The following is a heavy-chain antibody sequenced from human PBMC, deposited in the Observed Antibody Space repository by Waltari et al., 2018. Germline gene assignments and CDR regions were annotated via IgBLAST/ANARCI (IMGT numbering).Heavy chain of an antibody. J-gene: IGHJ3*01. CDR1: GRHITSNLNY. Sequence: QLQLQESGPGLGKPSETLSLTCNVSGRHITSNLNYWAWIRQPPGQGLGWNATVSYNGATYSSPSLKSRVTVSRDTSKNHLSLKLGSVTAADTAVYYCATYIGASIGTAAFDVWGQGTMVTVSS. CDR2: VSYNGAT. D-gene: IGHD5-12*01. CDR3: ATYIGASIGTAAFDV. V-gene: IGHV4-39*02.